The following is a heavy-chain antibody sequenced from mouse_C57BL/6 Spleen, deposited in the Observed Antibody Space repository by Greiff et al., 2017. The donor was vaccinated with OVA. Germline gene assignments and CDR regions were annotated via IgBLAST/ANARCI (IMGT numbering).Heavy chain of an antibody. CDR3: ANYYGSSYVDYAMDY. CDR2: IYPGDGDT. CDR1: GYAFSSSW. J-gene: IGHJ4*01. D-gene: IGHD1-1*01. Sequence: VKLMESGPELVKPGASVKISCKASGYAFSSSWMNWVKQRPGKGLEWIGRIYPGDGDTNYNGKFKGKATLTADKSSSTAYMQLSSLTSEDSAVYFCANYYGSSYVDYAMDYWGQGTSVTVSS. V-gene: IGHV1-82*01.